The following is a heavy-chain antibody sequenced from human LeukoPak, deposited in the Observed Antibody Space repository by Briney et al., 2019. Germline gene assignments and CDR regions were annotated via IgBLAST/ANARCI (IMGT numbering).Heavy chain of an antibody. CDR2: ISGSGGST. V-gene: IGHV3-23*01. Sequence: PGGSLRLSCAASGFTFSSYSMNWVRQAPGKGLEWVSGISGSGGSTYYADSVKGRFTISRDNSKNTLFLQMNSLRAEDTAVYYCAGATAPFSYYYYMDVWGKGTTVTVSS. J-gene: IGHJ6*03. D-gene: IGHD1-26*01. CDR1: GFTFSSYS. CDR3: AGATAPFSYYYYMDV.